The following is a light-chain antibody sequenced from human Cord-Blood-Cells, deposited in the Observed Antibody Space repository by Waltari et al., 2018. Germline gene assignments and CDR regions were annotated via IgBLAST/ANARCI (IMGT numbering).Light chain of an antibody. V-gene: IGLV3-1*01. CDR2: QDS. CDR1: KLGDKH. CDR3: QAWDSSTYV. Sequence: SYELTQPPSVSVSPGQTASITCSGDKLGDKHACWYQQKPGQSPVLVIYQDSKRPSGIPERFSRSNSGNTATLTISGTQAMDEADYYCQAWDSSTYVFGTGTKVTVL. J-gene: IGLJ1*01.